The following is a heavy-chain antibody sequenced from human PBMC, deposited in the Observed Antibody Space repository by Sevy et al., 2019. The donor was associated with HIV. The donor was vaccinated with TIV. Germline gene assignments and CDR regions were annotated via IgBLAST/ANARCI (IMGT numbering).Heavy chain of an antibody. D-gene: IGHD2-21*01. Sequence: GGSLRLSCAASGFPFNDHAMHWVRQVPGKGLEWVSGVSWNSRNIGYADSVKGRFPISRDKARHFLYLEMNSLRPEDTALYYCAKDINRGCDGVNCYSYYYYFYGLDVWGQGTTVTVSS. J-gene: IGHJ6*02. V-gene: IGHV3-9*01. CDR1: GFPFNDHA. CDR2: VSWNSRNI. CDR3: AKDINRGCDGVNCYSYYYYFYGLDV.